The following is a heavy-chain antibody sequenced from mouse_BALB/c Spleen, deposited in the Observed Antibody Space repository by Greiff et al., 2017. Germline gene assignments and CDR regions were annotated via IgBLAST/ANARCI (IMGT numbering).Heavy chain of an antibody. D-gene: IGHD2-12*01. V-gene: IGHV14-4*02. CDR2: IDPENGDT. CDR3: SARYDNFDY. Sequence: VQLKESGAELVRSGASVKLSCTASGFNIKDYYMHWVKQRPEQGLEWIGWIDPENGDTEYAPKFQGKATMTADTSSNTAYLQLSSLTSEDTAVYYCSARYDNFDYWGQGTTLTVSS. J-gene: IGHJ2*01. CDR1: GFNIKDYY.